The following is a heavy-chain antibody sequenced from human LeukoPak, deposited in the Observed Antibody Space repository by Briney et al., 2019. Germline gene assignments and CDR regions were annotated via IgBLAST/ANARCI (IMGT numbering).Heavy chain of an antibody. D-gene: IGHD5/OR15-5a*01. CDR2: INPSGGST. CDR1: GFTFTNYY. J-gene: IGHJ4*02. Sequence: ASVKVSCKASGFTFTNYYMHWVRQAPGQGLEWMGFINPSGGSTRYAQNFQGRVTMTRESATSTIYMELSSRRAEDTAVYYCAIALRGISVYVFDYWGQGTLVTVSS. V-gene: IGHV1-46*01. CDR3: AIALRGISVYVFDY.